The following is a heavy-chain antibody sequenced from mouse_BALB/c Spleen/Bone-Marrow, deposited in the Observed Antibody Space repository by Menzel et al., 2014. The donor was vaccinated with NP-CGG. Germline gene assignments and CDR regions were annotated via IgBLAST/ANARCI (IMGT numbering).Heavy chain of an antibody. CDR1: GFNIKDTY. Sequence: EVQLEESGAELVKPGASVKLSCTASGFNIKDTYMHWVKQXPEQGLXWIGRXXPANGNTKYDPKFQGKATITADTSSNTPSLQHSSLASEHTAVYCCASXXXXXXXXXXWGQGTLVTXFA. CDR3: ASXXXXXXXXXX. V-gene: IGHV14-3*02. CDR2: XXPANGNT. J-gene: IGHJ3*01.